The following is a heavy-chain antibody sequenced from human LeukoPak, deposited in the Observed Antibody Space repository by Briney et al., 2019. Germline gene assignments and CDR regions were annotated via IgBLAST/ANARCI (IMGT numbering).Heavy chain of an antibody. J-gene: IGHJ4*02. CDR3: ARTYSSGFPY. CDR1: GGSISSGGYS. CDR2: IYHSGST. D-gene: IGHD6-19*01. Sequence: SETLSLTCAVSGGSISSGGYSWSWIRQPPGKGLEWIGYIYHSGSTYYNPSLKSRVTISVDRSKNQFSLKLSSVTAADTAVYYCARTYSSGFPYWGQGTLVTVSS. V-gene: IGHV4-30-2*01.